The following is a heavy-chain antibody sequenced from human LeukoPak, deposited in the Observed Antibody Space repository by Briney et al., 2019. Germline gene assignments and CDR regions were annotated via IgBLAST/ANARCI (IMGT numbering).Heavy chain of an antibody. V-gene: IGHV4-59*01. CDR1: GGSISSYY. J-gene: IGHJ5*02. Sequence: SETLSLTCAVSGGSISSYYWNWVRQPPGKGLEWIGNIYSSGSTDYNPSLKSRVTISLDTSKFQFSLGLNSVTAADTAVYYCARADPNASGYFYRFNWFDLWGQGTLVTVSS. CDR2: IYSSGST. D-gene: IGHD3-10*01. CDR3: ARADPNASGYFYRFNWFDL.